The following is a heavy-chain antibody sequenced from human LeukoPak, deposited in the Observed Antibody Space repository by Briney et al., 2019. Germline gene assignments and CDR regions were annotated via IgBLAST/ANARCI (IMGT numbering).Heavy chain of an antibody. V-gene: IGHV3-30-3*01. CDR1: GLTFSSYA. CDR3: ARLKEIVPAAIVWFDP. D-gene: IGHD2-2*02. Sequence: GGSLRLSCAASGLTFSSYAMHWVRQAPGKGLEWVAVISYDGNNTFYADSVKGRFIISRDNSKTTLFLQMNSLRAEDTAVYYCARLKEIVPAAIVWFDPWGQGTLVTVSS. CDR2: ISYDGNNT. J-gene: IGHJ5*02.